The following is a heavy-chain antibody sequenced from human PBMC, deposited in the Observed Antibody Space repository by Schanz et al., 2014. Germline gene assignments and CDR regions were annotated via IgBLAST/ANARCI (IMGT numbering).Heavy chain of an antibody. CDR3: ARGGAYRSPSPVFYFDY. D-gene: IGHD6-6*01. CDR1: GKKGKRET. CDR2: INPSGVST. J-gene: IGHJ4*02. Sequence: VQEGEEVKKKGDSVKGRGKAEGKKGKRETVRGVGKGQGTGREWLGIINPSGVSTSSAQEXXXRVTMTRDTSTSTLQMELSSLRSEDTAVYYCARGGAYRSPSPVFYFDYWGQGTLVTVSS. V-gene: IGHV1-46*02.